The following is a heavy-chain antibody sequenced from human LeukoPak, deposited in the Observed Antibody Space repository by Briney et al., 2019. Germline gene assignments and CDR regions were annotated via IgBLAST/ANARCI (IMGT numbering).Heavy chain of an antibody. CDR1: GYTFTSYD. J-gene: IGHJ4*02. D-gene: IGHD3-10*01. Sequence: VASVKVSFTASGYTFTSYDINWVRQATGQGLEWMGWMNPNSGNTGFAQKFQGRVTMTSNTSISTAYMELSSLRSEDTAVYYCARGDYYYGSGSEYWGQGTLVTVSS. CDR3: ARGDYYYGSGSEY. CDR2: MNPNSGNT. V-gene: IGHV1-8*01.